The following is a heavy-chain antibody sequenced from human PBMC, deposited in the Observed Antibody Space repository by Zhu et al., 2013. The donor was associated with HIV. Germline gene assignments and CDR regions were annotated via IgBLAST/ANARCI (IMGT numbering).Heavy chain of an antibody. Sequence: VQLVQSGAEVRKPGASVKVSCKASGYTFTGYYVHWVRQAPGQGLEWMGWIGANNGHTKSAEQLQGRVTMTTDRLRSTAYMELSSLRSDDTAVYYCARDTGRHRFEYWGQGTLITVSS. V-gene: IGHV1-18*01. CDR3: ARDTGRHRFEY. D-gene: IGHD3-10*01. J-gene: IGHJ4*02. CDR1: GYTFTGYY. CDR2: IGANNGHT.